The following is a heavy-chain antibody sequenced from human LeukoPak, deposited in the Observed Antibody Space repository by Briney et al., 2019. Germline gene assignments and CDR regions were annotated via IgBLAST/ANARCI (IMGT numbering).Heavy chain of an antibody. CDR3: AGVAARGGYYYYYYMDV. CDR2: ISYDGSNK. V-gene: IGHV3-30*04. Sequence: GGSLRLSCAASGFTFSSYAMHWVRQAPGKGLEWVAVISYDGSNKYYADSVKGRFTISRDSSKNTLYLQMNSLRAEDTAVYYCAGVAARGGYYYYYYMDVWGKGTTVTVSS. J-gene: IGHJ6*03. D-gene: IGHD6-6*01. CDR1: GFTFSSYA.